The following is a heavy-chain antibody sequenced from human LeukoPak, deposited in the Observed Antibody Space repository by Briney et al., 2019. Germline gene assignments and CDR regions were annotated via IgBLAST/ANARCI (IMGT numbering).Heavy chain of an antibody. Sequence: GGSLRLSCAASGFTFSTYAMSWVRQAPGKGLEWVSAIRSNGGSQYYAESVKGRFTISRDNSKNTLYLQMNRLRAEDTAIYYCAGPRTLTNDFWGQGTLVAVSS. J-gene: IGHJ4*02. CDR3: AGPRTLTNDF. CDR2: IRSNGGSQ. V-gene: IGHV3-23*01. CDR1: GFTFSTYA.